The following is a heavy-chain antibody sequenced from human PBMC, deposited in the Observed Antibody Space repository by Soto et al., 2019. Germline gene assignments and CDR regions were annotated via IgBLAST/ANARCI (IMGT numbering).Heavy chain of an antibody. CDR1: GGSVPSNSAG. D-gene: IGHD1-26*01. CDR3: ARGEQYSGRIFDY. V-gene: IGHV6-1*01. CDR2: TYYRSKWYY. Sequence: PSQTLSLTCAITGGSVPSNSAGWSWVRQSPSRGLEWLGRTYYRSKWYYEYAVSVRGRITINPDTSKNQYSLQLNSVTPEDTAVYFCARGEQYSGRIFDYWGQGTLVTVSS. J-gene: IGHJ4*01.